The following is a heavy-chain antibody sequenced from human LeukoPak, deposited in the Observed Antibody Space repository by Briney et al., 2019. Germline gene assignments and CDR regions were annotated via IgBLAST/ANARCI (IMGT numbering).Heavy chain of an antibody. J-gene: IGHJ4*02. V-gene: IGHV3-23*01. D-gene: IGHD3-22*01. CDR1: GFTFSSYA. CDR2: ISGSGGST. Sequence: GGSLRLSCAASGFTFSSYAMSWVRQAPGKGLECVSAISGSGGSTYYADSVKGRFTISRDNSKNTLYPQMNSLRAEDTAVYYCAKGEDYYDSSGNLLDYWGQGTLVTVSS. CDR3: AKGEDYYDSSGNLLDY.